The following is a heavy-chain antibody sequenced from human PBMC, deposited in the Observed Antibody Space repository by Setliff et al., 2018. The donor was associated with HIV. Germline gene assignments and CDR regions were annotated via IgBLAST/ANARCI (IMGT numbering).Heavy chain of an antibody. CDR1: GYTFNNYY. V-gene: IGHV1-46*02. J-gene: IGHJ4*02. Sequence: GASVKVSCKASGYTFNNYYMHWVRQAPGQGLEWMGIINPSDNRTYYAQKFQGRVTMTRDTYTSSVYMELRSLRSEDTAVYYCARAYYDSVWGSHRYRFYYFDYWGQGSLVTVSS. CDR2: INPSDNRT. D-gene: IGHD3-16*02. CDR3: ARAYYDSVWGSHRYRFYYFDY.